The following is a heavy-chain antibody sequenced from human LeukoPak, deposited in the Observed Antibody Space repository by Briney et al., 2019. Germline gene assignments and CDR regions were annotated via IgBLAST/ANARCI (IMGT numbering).Heavy chain of an antibody. CDR2: IDPTTNYI. D-gene: IGHD1-20*01. J-gene: IGHJ4*02. CDR1: GFAFSLSS. V-gene: IGHV3-21*01. CDR3: ARLMTGISSYYFDF. Sequence: GRSLRLSCAASGFAFSLSSINWVRQSPGRGLEWVSSIDPTTNYIYYANSVRGRFTISRDSAKNSVYLQMNSLSAEDTAIYYCARLMTGISSYYFDFWGQGTLVTVSS.